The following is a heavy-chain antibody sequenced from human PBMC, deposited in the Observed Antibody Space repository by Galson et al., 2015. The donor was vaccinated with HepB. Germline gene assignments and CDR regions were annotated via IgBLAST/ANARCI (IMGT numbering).Heavy chain of an antibody. CDR3: ARTLKLAGDWFDP. Sequence: SVKVSCKASGYTSTSYAMHWVRQAPGQRLEWMGWINAGNGNTKYSQKFQGRVTITRDTSASTAYMELSSLRSEDTAVYYCARTLKLAGDWFDPWGQGTLVTVSS. CDR1: GYTSTSYA. CDR2: INAGNGNT. J-gene: IGHJ5*02. V-gene: IGHV1-3*01. D-gene: IGHD3-3*02.